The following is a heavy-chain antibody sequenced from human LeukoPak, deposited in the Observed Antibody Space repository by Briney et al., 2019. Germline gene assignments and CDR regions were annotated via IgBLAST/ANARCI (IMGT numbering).Heavy chain of an antibody. D-gene: IGHD3-10*01. V-gene: IGHV4-59*12. CDR1: GGSISNYY. Sequence: PSETLSLTCTVSGGSISNYYWSWIRQPPGKGLEWIGYIYYSGSTNYNPSLKSRVTISVDTSKNQFSLKLSSVTAADTAVYYCARDIMVRGVITDYWGQGTLVTVSS. J-gene: IGHJ4*02. CDR2: IYYSGST. CDR3: ARDIMVRGVITDY.